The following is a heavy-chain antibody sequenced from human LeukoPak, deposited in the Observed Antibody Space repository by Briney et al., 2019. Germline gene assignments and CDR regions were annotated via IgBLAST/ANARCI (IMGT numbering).Heavy chain of an antibody. Sequence: GGSLRLSCAASGFSFNNFGIHWVRQAPGKGLEWVTVISYDGSNTHYADSVKGRFTVSRDNSENTLYLQMNSLRTEDTAVYYCARRAGGASPNAFDIWGQGTMVTVSS. D-gene: IGHD6-25*01. CDR2: ISYDGSNT. CDR1: GFSFNNFG. V-gene: IGHV3-30*03. J-gene: IGHJ3*02. CDR3: ARRAGGASPNAFDI.